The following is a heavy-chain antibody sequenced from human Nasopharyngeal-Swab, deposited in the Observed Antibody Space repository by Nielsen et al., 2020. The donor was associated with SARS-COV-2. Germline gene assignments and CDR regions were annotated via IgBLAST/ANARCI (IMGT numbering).Heavy chain of an antibody. D-gene: IGHD2-2*01. CDR2: ISGSGGST. Sequence: VRQAPGKGLEWVSGISGSGGSTSYADSVKGRFTISRDNSKNTLYVQMNSLRAEDTAVYYCAKGGYCSSTSCKDFFDYWGQGTLVPSPQ. V-gene: IGHV3-23*01. CDR3: AKGGYCSSTSCKDFFDY. J-gene: IGHJ4*02.